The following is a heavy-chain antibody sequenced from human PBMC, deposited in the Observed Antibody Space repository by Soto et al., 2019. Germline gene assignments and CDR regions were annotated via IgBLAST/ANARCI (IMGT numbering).Heavy chain of an antibody. CDR1: GCSITSSY. J-gene: IGHJ6*02. Sequence: SETLSLTCPVSGCSITSSYWSWIRRPPGKGLEWIAYIYDTGISDYTPSTSYNPSLKSRVTMSVDTSKSQFSLKLTSVTAADTAVYYCARGEDAFFYYGLDVWGQGITVTVSS. V-gene: IGHV4-59*01. CDR3: ARGEDAFFYYGLDV. CDR2: IYDTGISDYTPST.